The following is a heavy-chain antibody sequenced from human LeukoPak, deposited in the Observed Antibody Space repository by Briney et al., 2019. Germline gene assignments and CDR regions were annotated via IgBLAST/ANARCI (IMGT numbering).Heavy chain of an antibody. CDR1: GFTFSSYS. CDR2: ISSSSYI. V-gene: IGHV3-21*01. Sequence: SGGSLRLSCAASGFTFSSYSMNWVRQAPGKGLEWVSSISSSSYIYYADSVKGRFTISRDNAKNSLYLQMNSLRAEDTAVYYCARGSQQWLVSPFDYWGQGTLVTVSS. D-gene: IGHD6-19*01. J-gene: IGHJ4*02. CDR3: ARGSQQWLVSPFDY.